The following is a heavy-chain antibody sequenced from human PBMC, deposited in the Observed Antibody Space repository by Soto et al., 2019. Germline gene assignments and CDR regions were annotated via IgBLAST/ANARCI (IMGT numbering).Heavy chain of an antibody. V-gene: IGHV4-59*01. CDR1: GGSISSYY. D-gene: IGHD6-6*01. Sequence: SETLSLTCTVSGGSISSYYWSWIRQPPGKGLEWIGYIYYSGSTNYNPSLKSRVTISVDTSKNQFSLKLGSVTAADTAVYYCARVVYSSSDNWFDPWGQGTLVTVSS. J-gene: IGHJ5*02. CDR2: IYYSGST. CDR3: ARVVYSSSDNWFDP.